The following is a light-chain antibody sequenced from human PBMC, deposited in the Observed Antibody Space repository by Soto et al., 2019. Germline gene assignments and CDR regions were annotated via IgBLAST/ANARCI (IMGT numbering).Light chain of an antibody. J-gene: IGLJ1*01. CDR2: EVN. Sequence: QSVLTQPASVSGSPGQSMTISYTGTSSDVGGYDYVSWYQLHPGKAPKLMVFEVNNRPSGVSYRFSGSKSGNTASLTISGLQAEDEADYFCSSYSISTAYLFGTGIKVTVL. CDR3: SSYSISTAYL. CDR1: SSDVGGYDY. V-gene: IGLV2-14*01.